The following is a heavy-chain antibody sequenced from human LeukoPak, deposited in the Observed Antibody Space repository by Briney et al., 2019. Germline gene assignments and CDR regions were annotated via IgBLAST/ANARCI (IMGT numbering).Heavy chain of an antibody. D-gene: IGHD2-2*01. J-gene: IGHJ5*02. V-gene: IGHV4-39*07. CDR1: GGSISSSSYY. CDR2: MYYSGST. CDR3: ARDIEHCSSTSCYASWFDP. Sequence: NPSETLSLTCTVSGGSISSSSYYWGWIRQPPGKGLEWIGSMYYSGSTYYNPSLKSRVTISVDTSKNQFSLKLSSVTAADTAVYYCARDIEHCSSTSCYASWFDPWGQGTLVTVSS.